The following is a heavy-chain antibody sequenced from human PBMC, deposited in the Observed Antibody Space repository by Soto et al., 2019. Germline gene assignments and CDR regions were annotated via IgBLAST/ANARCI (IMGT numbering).Heavy chain of an antibody. J-gene: IGHJ4*02. V-gene: IGHV3-33*01. CDR1: GFTFSNYG. Sequence: QVQLVESGGGVVQPGRSLRLSCEASGFTFSNYGMHWVRQAPGKGLEWVAVIWNDGSSRYYADSVKGRFTISRDNSKNTLFLQMNNLRAEDTAVYYCARPDIVAAIGGALVCWGQGTLVTVSS. CDR3: ARPDIVAAIGGALVC. CDR2: IWNDGSSR. D-gene: IGHD5-12*01.